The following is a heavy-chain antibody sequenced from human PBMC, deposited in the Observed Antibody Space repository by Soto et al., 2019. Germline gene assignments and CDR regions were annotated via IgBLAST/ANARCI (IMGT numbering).Heavy chain of an antibody. CDR3: SRIAVDLLFFVF. D-gene: IGHD2-21*02. CDR1: GFTFSTYS. J-gene: IGHJ4*02. Sequence: VQLVGSGGGLVQPGGSLRVSCAASGFTFSTYSMTWVPQPPGKGLEWDSSITSSGRHIFYAESVKGRFTISRDNTQNSLYLHISSLRAEVTSLYYCSRIAVDLLFFVFRGQRTLVTVSS. CDR2: ITSSGRHI. V-gene: IGHV3-21*03.